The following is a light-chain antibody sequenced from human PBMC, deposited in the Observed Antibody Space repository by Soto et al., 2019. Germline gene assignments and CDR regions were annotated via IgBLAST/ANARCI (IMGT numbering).Light chain of an antibody. CDR2: AAS. CDR1: QSISTY. Sequence: DIQMTQSPSSLSASVGDRVTITCRASQSISTYVSWYLQRPGKAPELLIYAASNLQNGVPSRFSGSGSGTDFTLTISSLQPEDFGSYYCQQSYRTLYTFGQGTKLQIK. J-gene: IGKJ2*01. V-gene: IGKV1-39*01. CDR3: QQSYRTLYT.